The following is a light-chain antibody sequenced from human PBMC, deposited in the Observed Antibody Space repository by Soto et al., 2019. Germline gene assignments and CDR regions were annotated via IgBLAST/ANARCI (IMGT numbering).Light chain of an antibody. J-gene: IGKJ5*01. V-gene: IGKV1-5*01. CDR1: QSINTW. CDR2: DAS. CDR3: HQYNSYL. Sequence: IPMTQSPSTLSASVGDSVTITCRASQSINTWLAWYQQKPGEAPKLLIYDASNLESGVPSRFSGSGSGTELTITISRLQPFDSSTYYCHQYNSYLFGQGTRLEIK.